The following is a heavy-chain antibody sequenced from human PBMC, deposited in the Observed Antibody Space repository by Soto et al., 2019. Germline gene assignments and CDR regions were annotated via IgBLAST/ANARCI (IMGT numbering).Heavy chain of an antibody. Sequence: QVQLVESGGAVVQPGTSLRLSCTASGFTFSSYRMHWVRQAPGKGLEWVAIIWYDGSHKFYVDSVKGRFAVSRDNSKNTVYLQMNSLTGEDTAGYYCARPRYSGDDPDALEIWGRGTLVTISS. CDR1: GFTFSSYR. CDR2: IWYDGSHK. V-gene: IGHV3-33*01. D-gene: IGHD5-12*01. J-gene: IGHJ3*02. CDR3: ARPRYSGDDPDALEI.